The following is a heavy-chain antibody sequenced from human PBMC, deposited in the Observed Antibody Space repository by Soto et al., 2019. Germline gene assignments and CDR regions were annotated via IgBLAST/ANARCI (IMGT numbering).Heavy chain of an antibody. J-gene: IGHJ4*02. CDR1: GFSISDYY. CDR3: ALECDLLTGYSTAVDS. CDR2: ISGTGVTI. Sequence: QVQLEQSGGGLVKPGGSLRLSCAASGFSISDYYMAWIRQTPGKGLEWVSYISGTGVTIYYADSVKGRFTICRDNAKNAVCLQMDSLRAEDAAVYYCALECDLLTGYSTAVDSWGQGALVTVSS. D-gene: IGHD3-9*01. V-gene: IGHV3-11*01.